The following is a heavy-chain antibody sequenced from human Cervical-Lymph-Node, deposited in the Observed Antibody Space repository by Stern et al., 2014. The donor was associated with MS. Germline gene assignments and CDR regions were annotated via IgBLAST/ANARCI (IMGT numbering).Heavy chain of an antibody. Sequence: MQLVESGTKMQKPGASVRVSCKASGYTFTAFFIHWVRQVPGQGLGWMGRLNPNSDDPTYAQNFQDRVTLTRDTSIGTAYLELSRLTSADTAIYYCAREATRIVVGIDYWGQGTQVTVSS. D-gene: IGHD3-22*01. CDR2: LNPNSDDP. CDR1: GYTFTAFF. J-gene: IGHJ4*02. V-gene: IGHV1-2*06. CDR3: AREATRIVVGIDY.